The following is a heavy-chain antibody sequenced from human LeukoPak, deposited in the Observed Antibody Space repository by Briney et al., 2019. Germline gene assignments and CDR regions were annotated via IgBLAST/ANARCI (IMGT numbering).Heavy chain of an antibody. CDR1: GFTFSSYE. D-gene: IGHD1-7*01. CDR3: ARGFSVLETGITGTTEEGYFDY. Sequence: PGGSLRLPCAASGFTFSSYEMNWVRQAPGKGLEWVSYISSSGSTIYYADSVEGRFTISRDNAKNSLYLQMNSLRAEDTAVYYCARGFSVLETGITGTTEEGYFDYWGQGTLVTVSS. CDR2: ISSSGSTI. V-gene: IGHV3-48*03. J-gene: IGHJ4*02.